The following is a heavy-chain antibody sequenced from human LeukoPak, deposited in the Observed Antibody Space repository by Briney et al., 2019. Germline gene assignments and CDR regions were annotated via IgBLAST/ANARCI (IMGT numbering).Heavy chain of an antibody. Sequence: PSETLSLTCTVSVGSISSSSYYWGWIRQPPGKGLGWIGSICYSGSTYYNPSLKSLDTISVDTSKNQFSLKLSSVTAADTAVYYCARPGQLGRYYFDYWGQGTLVTVSS. V-gene: IGHV4-39*01. J-gene: IGHJ4*02. CDR1: VGSISSSSYY. CDR3: ARPGQLGRYYFDY. D-gene: IGHD6-13*01. CDR2: ICYSGST.